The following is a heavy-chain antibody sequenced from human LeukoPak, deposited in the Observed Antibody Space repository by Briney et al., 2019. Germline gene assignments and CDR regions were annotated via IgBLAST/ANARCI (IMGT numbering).Heavy chain of an antibody. J-gene: IGHJ4*02. Sequence: GGSLRLSCAASGFTFSSYDMHWVRQATGKGLEWVSAIGTAGDTYYPGSVKGRFTISRENAKNSSYLQMNSLRAEDTAVYYCARDDAGYSSSWYSGWGQGTLVTVSS. CDR3: ARDDAGYSSSWYSG. CDR2: IGTAGDT. D-gene: IGHD6-13*01. CDR1: GFTFSSYD. V-gene: IGHV3-13*01.